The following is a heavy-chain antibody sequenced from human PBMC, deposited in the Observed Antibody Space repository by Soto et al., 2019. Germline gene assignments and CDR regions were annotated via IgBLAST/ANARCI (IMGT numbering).Heavy chain of an antibody. CDR1: GGSISSGGYY. V-gene: IGHV4-61*08. CDR3: ARYKSNYYYGMDV. CDR2: IYYSGIT. D-gene: IGHD1-20*01. Sequence: SETLSLTCTVSGGSISSGGYYWSWIRQHPGKGLEWIGYIYYSGITNYNPSLKSRVTISVDTSKNQFSLKLSSVTAADTAVYYCARYKSNYYYGMDVWGQGTTVTVS. J-gene: IGHJ6*02.